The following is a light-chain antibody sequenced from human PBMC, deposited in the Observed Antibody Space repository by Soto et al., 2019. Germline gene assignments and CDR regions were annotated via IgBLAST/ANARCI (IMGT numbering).Light chain of an antibody. Sequence: EIVLTQSPVSLSLSPGERATLSCRASQIVSSSYLAWYQQKPGQAPRLLIYGASSRATGIPDRFSGSGSGTDFTLTISRLEPEDFAVYYCQQYGGTFGQGTKVDIK. CDR3: QQYGGT. CDR2: GAS. J-gene: IGKJ1*01. V-gene: IGKV3-20*01. CDR1: QIVSSSY.